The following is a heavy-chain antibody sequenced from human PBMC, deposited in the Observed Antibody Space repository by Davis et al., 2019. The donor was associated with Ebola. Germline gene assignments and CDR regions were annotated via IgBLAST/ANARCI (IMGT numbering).Heavy chain of an antibody. V-gene: IGHV4-61*01. D-gene: IGHD5-18*01. CDR3: ARGVDTAMDLYYYYGMDV. CDR1: GYSISSSYY. Sequence: SETLSPTCTVSGYSISSSYYWSWIRQPPGKGLEWIGYIYYSGSTNYNPSLKSRVTISVDTSKNQFSLKLSSVTAADTAVYYCARGVDTAMDLYYYYGMDVWGQGTTVTVSS. J-gene: IGHJ6*02. CDR2: IYYSGST.